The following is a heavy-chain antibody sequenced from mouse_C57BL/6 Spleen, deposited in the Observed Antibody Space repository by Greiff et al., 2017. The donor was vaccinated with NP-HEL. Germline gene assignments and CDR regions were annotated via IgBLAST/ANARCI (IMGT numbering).Heavy chain of an antibody. Sequence: EVQGVESGEGLVKPGGSLKLSCAASGFTFSSYAMSWVRQTPEKRLEWVAYISSGGDYIYYADTVKGRFTISRDNARNTLYLQMSSLKSEDTAMYYCTRDQGDGDYFDYWGQGTTLTVSS. CDR2: ISSGGDYI. CDR3: TRDQGDGDYFDY. V-gene: IGHV5-9-1*02. J-gene: IGHJ2*01. D-gene: IGHD3-2*02. CDR1: GFTFSSYA.